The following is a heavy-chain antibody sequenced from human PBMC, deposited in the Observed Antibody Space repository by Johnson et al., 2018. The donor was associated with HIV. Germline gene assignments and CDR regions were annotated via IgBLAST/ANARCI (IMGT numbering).Heavy chain of an antibody. CDR2: LYSGGST. V-gene: IGHV3-66*02. D-gene: IGHD3-10*01. Sequence: EVQLVESGGGLVQPGGSLRLSCAASGFTFSSYAMSWVRQAPGKGLEWVSILYSGGSTYYADSVKGRFSISRDNSKNTLFLQLNSLRAEDTAVYYCGRAKGNSYYGSGHDAFDIWGLGTLVTVSS. J-gene: IGHJ3*02. CDR1: GFTFSSYA. CDR3: GRAKGNSYYGSGHDAFDI.